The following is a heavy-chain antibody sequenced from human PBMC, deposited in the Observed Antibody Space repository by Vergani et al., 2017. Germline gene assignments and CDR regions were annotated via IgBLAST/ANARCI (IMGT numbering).Heavy chain of an antibody. CDR1: GFTFGDYY. CDR2: IKRDGTET. J-gene: IGHJ1*01. V-gene: IGHV3-7*01. CDR3: ARISGGSAPYLHY. D-gene: IGHD2-15*01. Sequence: VQLVESGGGLVKPGGSLRLSCAASGFTFGDYYMAWIRLAPGKGLDWVASIKRDGTETFYVDSVKGRFTISRDNAKTTLYLQMNSLRDEDRGVYYCARISGGSAPYLHYWGQGTLVTVAS.